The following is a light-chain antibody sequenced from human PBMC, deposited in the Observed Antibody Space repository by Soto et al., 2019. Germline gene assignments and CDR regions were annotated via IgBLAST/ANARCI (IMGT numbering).Light chain of an antibody. CDR2: GAS. J-gene: IGKJ3*01. Sequence: EIVLTQSPGTLSLSPGERATLSCRASQSVSSSYLAWYQQKPGQAPRPLIYGASNRATGIPDRFSGSGSGTDFTLTISRLEPEYFAVYYCQQYGTSSLTFGPGTKVDIK. V-gene: IGKV3-20*01. CDR3: QQYGTSSLT. CDR1: QSVSSSY.